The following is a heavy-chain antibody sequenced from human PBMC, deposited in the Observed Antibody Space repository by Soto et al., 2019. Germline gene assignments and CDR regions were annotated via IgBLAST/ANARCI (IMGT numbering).Heavy chain of an antibody. CDR1: GFTFSNAW. D-gene: IGHD3-22*01. CDR2: IKSRTDGGTT. V-gene: IGHV3-15*01. CDR3: TTDEDYYDSSGYYTKT. Sequence: PGGSLRLSCAASGFTFSNAWMSWVRQAPGKGLEWVGRIKSRTDGGTTDYDAPVKGRFTISRDDSKNTLYLQMNSLKTEDTAVYYCTTDEDYYDSSGYYTKTWGQGTLVTVSS. J-gene: IGHJ5*02.